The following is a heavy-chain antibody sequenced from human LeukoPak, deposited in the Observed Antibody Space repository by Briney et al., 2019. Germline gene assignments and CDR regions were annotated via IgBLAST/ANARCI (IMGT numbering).Heavy chain of an antibody. CDR1: GYTFTGYY. Sequence: ASVKVSCKASGYTFTGYYMHWVRQAPGQGLEWMGRINPNSGGTNYAQKFQGRVTMTRDTSISTAYMELRSLRSDDTAVYYCARGAVAGHKGDYWGQGTLVTVSS. J-gene: IGHJ4*02. CDR3: ARGAVAGHKGDY. V-gene: IGHV1-2*06. D-gene: IGHD6-19*01. CDR2: INPNSGGT.